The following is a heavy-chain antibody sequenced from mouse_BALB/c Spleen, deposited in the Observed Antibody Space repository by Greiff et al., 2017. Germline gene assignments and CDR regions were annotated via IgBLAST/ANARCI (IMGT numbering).Heavy chain of an antibody. V-gene: IGHV5-17*02. D-gene: IGHD1-1*01. CDR1: GFTFSSFG. CDR3: ARSITTVDYYAMDY. CDR2: ISSGSSTI. Sequence: EVKVEESGGGLVQPGGSRKLSCAASGFTFSSFGMHWVRQAPEKGLEWVAYISSGSSTIYYADTVKGRFTISRDNPKNTLFLQMTSLRSEDTAMYYCARSITTVDYYAMDYWGQGTSVTVSS. J-gene: IGHJ4*01.